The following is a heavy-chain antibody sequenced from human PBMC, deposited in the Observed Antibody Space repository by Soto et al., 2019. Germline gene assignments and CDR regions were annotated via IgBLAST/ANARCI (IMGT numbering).Heavy chain of an antibody. V-gene: IGHV3-30-3*01. D-gene: IGHD3-3*01. CDR1: GFTFSSYA. CDR3: ARDGGSDYFGVVIIAYYFDY. Sequence: PGGSLRLSCAASGFTFSSYAMHWVRQAPGKGLEWVAVISYDGSNKYYADSVKGRFTISRDNSKNTLYLQMNSLRAEDTAVYYCARDGGSDYFGVVIIAYYFDYWGQGTLVTVSS. J-gene: IGHJ4*02. CDR2: ISYDGSNK.